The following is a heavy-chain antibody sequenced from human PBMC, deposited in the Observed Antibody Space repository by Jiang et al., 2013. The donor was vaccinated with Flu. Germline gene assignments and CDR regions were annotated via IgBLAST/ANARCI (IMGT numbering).Heavy chain of an antibody. CDR2: MNPNSGNT. CDR1: GYTFTSYD. CDR3: ARGRSSGWYFLLEVVYGYYYYGMDV. Sequence: QVQLVESGAEVKKPGASVKVSCKASGYTFTSYDINWVRQATGQGLEWMGWMNPNSGNTGYAQKFQGRVTMTRNTSISTAYMELSSLRSEDTAVYYCARGRSSGWYFLLEVVYGYYYYGMDVWGQGTDGHRLL. J-gene: IGHJ6*02. V-gene: IGHV1-8*01. D-gene: IGHD6-19*01.